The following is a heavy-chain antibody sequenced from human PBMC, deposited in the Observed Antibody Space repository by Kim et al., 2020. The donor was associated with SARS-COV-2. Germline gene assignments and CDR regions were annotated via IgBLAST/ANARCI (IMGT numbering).Heavy chain of an antibody. CDR1: GFTFGSYS. V-gene: IGHV3-48*02. D-gene: IGHD5-18*01. J-gene: IGHJ6*02. CDR3: ASQLGDSFHYYYYGMDV. CDR2: ISSSSSTI. Sequence: GGSLRLSCAASGFTFGSYSMNWVRQAPGKGLEWVSYISSSSSTIYYADSVKGRFTISRDNAKNSLYLQMNSLRDEDTAVYYCASQLGDSFHYYYYGMDVWGQGTTVTVSS.